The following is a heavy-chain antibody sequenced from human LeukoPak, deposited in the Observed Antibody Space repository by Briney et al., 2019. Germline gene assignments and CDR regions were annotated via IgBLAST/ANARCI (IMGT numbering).Heavy chain of an antibody. J-gene: IGHJ4*02. CDR1: GFTSSSYG. CDR2: IWYDGSNK. V-gene: IGHV3-33*01. CDR3: ASSTYGDYVIDY. Sequence: QPGRSLRLSCAASGFTSSSYGMHWVRQAPGKGLEWVAVIWYDGSNKYYADSVKGRFTISRDNSKNTLYLQMNSLRAEDTAVYYCASSTYGDYVIDYWGQGTLVTVSS. D-gene: IGHD4-17*01.